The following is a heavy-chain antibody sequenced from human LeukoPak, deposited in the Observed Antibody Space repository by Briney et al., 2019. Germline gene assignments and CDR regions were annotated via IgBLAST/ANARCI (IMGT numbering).Heavy chain of an antibody. Sequence: GGSLRLSCAASGFTFSSYEMNWVRQAPGKGLEWVGRIRSQTAGGATDYAAPVKGRFTISRDDSTNTLYLQMNSLKIEDTAVYYCAAPNYGDNPPWGQGTLVTVSS. CDR2: IRSQTAGGAT. CDR3: AAPNYGDNPP. V-gene: IGHV3-15*01. D-gene: IGHD4-23*01. CDR1: GFTFSSYE. J-gene: IGHJ5*02.